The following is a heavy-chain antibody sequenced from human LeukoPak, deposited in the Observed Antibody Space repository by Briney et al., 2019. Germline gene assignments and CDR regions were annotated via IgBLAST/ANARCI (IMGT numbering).Heavy chain of an antibody. D-gene: IGHD2-2*01. CDR3: AKDRNIVVVPGVMSPIGY. Sequence: PGGSLRLSCAAFGFTFSDYGMHWVRQAPGKGLEWVAFIRYDGSNKYYADPVKGRFTISRDNSKNMLYLQMNSLRAEDTAVYYCAKDRNIVVVPGVMSPIGYWGQGTLVTVSS. CDR2: IRYDGSNK. CDR1: GFTFSDYG. V-gene: IGHV3-30*02. J-gene: IGHJ4*02.